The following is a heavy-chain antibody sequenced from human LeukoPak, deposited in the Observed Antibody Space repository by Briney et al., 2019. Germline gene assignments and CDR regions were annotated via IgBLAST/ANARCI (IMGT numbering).Heavy chain of an antibody. D-gene: IGHD1-26*01. CDR2: FHTSGST. J-gene: IGHJ4*02. Sequence: SETLSLTCTVSGVSIRSYYWSWIRQPAGKGLEWIGRFHTSGSTNYNPSLKSRVTISVETSKNQFSLKLSSVTAADTAVYYCARDGRFPPEVLPRYFDYWGQGTLVTVSS. CDR1: GVSIRSYY. CDR3: ARDGRFPPEVLPRYFDY. V-gene: IGHV4-4*07.